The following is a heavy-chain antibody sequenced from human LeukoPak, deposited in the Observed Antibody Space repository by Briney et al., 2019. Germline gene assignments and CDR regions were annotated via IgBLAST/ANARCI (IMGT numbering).Heavy chain of an antibody. CDR2: IKSDGSST. D-gene: IGHD7-27*01. CDR1: GFTFGSFW. J-gene: IGHJ4*02. V-gene: IGHV3-74*01. CDR3: ARENWGD. Sequence: GGSLRLSCAASGFTFGSFWMHWVRQAPGKGLVWVSRIKSDGSSTSYADSVKGRFTISRDNAKNTLYLQMNSLRVEDTAVYYCARENWGDWGQGTLVTVSS.